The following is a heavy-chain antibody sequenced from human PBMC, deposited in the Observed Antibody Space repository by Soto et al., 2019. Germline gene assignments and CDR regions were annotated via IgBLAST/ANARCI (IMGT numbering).Heavy chain of an antibody. CDR1: SGSISSSNW. CDR3: ARGTYDYSNYVKYFDY. D-gene: IGHD4-4*01. Sequence: QVQLQESGPGLVKPSGTLSLTCAVSSGSISSSNWWSWVRQPPGKGLEWIGEIYHSGSTNYNPSLKSRVTMSVDKSKNQFSLKLSSVTAADTAVYYCARGTYDYSNYVKYFDYWGQGTLVTVSS. CDR2: IYHSGST. J-gene: IGHJ4*02. V-gene: IGHV4-4*02.